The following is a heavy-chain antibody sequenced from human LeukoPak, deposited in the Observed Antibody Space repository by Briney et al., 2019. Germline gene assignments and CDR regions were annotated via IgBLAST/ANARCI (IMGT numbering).Heavy chain of an antibody. J-gene: IGHJ4*02. V-gene: IGHV1-58*02. CDR3: AADLNYYDSSGSGDY. Sequence: SVKVSCKASGFTFTISAMQWVRQARGQRLEWIRWIVVGSGNTNYAQKFQERVTITRDMSTSTAYMELTSLRSEDTAVYYCAADLNYYDSSGSGDYWGQGTLVTVSS. D-gene: IGHD3-22*01. CDR2: IVVGSGNT. CDR1: GFTFTISA.